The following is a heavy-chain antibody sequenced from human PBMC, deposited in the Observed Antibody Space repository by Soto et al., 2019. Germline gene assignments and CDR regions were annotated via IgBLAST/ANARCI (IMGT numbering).Heavy chain of an antibody. CDR1: GGTFSSYA. D-gene: IGHD4-17*01. CDR2: IIPIFGTA. CDR3: ARGTTYGDYAYGTNYYYYGMDV. Sequence: QVQLVQSGAEVKKPGSSVKVSCKASGGTFSSYAISWVRQAPGQGLEWMVGIIPIFGTANSAQKFQGRVTITADKSTSTAYMELSSLRSEDTAVYYCARGTTYGDYAYGTNYYYYGMDVWGQGTTVTVSS. J-gene: IGHJ6*02. V-gene: IGHV1-69*06.